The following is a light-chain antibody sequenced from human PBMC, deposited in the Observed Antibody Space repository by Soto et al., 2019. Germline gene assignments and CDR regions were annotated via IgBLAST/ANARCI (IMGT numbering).Light chain of an antibody. CDR3: SSYGGTNDVI. V-gene: IGLV2-8*01. Sequence: QSALTQPPSASGSPGQSVTISCAGSTSDVGDYDHVSWYQQHPGKAPKLLIYEVTKRPSGVPARFSGSKSGSTASLTVSGLQGEDEAHYYCSSYGGTNDVIFGGGTKPTVL. CDR2: EVT. J-gene: IGLJ2*01. CDR1: TSDVGDYDH.